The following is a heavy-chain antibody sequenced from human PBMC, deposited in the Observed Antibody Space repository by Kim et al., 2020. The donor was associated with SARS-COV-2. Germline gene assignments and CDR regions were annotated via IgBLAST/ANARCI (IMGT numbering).Heavy chain of an antibody. CDR3: AAYYGSSYPSFDY. Sequence: GGSLRLSCAASGFTFSDYYMSWIRQAPGKGLEWVSYISSSGSTIYYADSVKGRFTISRDNAKNSLYLQMNSLRAEDTAVYYCAAYYGSSYPSFDYWGQGTLVTVSS. V-gene: IGHV3-11*01. J-gene: IGHJ4*02. D-gene: IGHD6-6*01. CDR2: ISSSGSTI. CDR1: GFTFSDYY.